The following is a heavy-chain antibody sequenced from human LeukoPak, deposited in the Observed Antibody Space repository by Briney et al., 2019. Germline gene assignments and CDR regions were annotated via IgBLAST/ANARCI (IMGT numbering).Heavy chain of an antibody. D-gene: IGHD6-13*01. CDR2: VYYSGST. CDR1: RGSISSGGYY. V-gene: IGHV4-39*01. CDR3: ARPAAGTDFWYFDL. Sequence: PSETLSLTCTVSRGSISSGGYYWGWIRQPPGKGLQWIGSVYYSGSTYYTPSLKSRVTVSVDTSNNQFSLKLSSVTAADTAVYYCARPAAGTDFWYFDLWGRGTLVTVSS. J-gene: IGHJ2*01.